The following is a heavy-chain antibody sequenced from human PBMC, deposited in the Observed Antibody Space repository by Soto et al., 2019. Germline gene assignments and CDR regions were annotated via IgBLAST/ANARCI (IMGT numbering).Heavy chain of an antibody. Sequence: SVKVSCKASGGTFSIYAISCVLQAPLQWLDWMGGIIPIFGTANYAQKFQGRVTITADKSTSTAYMELSSLRSEDTAVYYCASRSLNDSSGYRPYGMDVWGQGTTVTVSS. CDR3: ASRSLNDSSGYRPYGMDV. CDR2: IIPIFGTA. J-gene: IGHJ6*02. CDR1: GGTFSIYA. V-gene: IGHV1-69*06. D-gene: IGHD3-22*01.